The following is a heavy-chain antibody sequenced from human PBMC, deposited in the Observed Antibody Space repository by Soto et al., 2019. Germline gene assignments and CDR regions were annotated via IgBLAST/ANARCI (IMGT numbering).Heavy chain of an antibody. D-gene: IGHD1-26*01. Sequence: QVQLQQWGAGLLKPSETLSLTCAVYGGSFSGYYWSWIRQPPGKGLEWIGEINHSGSTNYNPSLKSRVPISVDTSKNQFSLKLSSVTAADTAVYYCARGVWELLRYFQHWGQGTLVTVSS. CDR1: GGSFSGYY. CDR3: ARGVWELLRYFQH. CDR2: INHSGST. V-gene: IGHV4-34*01. J-gene: IGHJ1*01.